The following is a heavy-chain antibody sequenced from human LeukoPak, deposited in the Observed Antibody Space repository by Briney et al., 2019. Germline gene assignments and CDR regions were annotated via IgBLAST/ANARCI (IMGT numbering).Heavy chain of an antibody. D-gene: IGHD3-10*01. J-gene: IGHJ4*02. CDR1: ELTISTNV. CDR2: IGITDGNT. V-gene: IGHV3-23*01. Sequence: GGSLRLSCAASELTISTNVFTWVRQAPGKGLEWVSIIGITDGNTYYADSVKGRFTISRDNSKNTLYLQMNSLRAEDTAVYYCAKDLLPFFWGQGTLVTVSS. CDR3: AKDLLPFF.